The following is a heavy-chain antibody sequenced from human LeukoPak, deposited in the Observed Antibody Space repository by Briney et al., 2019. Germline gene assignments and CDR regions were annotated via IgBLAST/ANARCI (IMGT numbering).Heavy chain of an antibody. CDR2: IYYSGST. CDR1: GGSISSYY. D-gene: IGHD3-3*01. Sequence: PSETLSLTCTVSGGSISSYYWSWIRQPPGKGLEWIGYIYYSGSTNYNPSLKSRVTTSVDTSKNQFSLKLSSVTAADTAVYYCVRGHSILGVEARFDPWGQGALVTVSS. V-gene: IGHV4-59*08. CDR3: VRGHSILGVEARFDP. J-gene: IGHJ5*02.